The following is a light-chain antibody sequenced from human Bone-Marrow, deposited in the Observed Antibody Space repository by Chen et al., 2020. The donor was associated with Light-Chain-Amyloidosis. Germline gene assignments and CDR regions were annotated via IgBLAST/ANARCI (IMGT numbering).Light chain of an antibody. CDR2: GVS. CDR1: ERLSGN. Sequence: EIVLAQSPATVSVAPGEGATLSCRASERLSGNLAWYQQKPGQAPRLLIYGVSTRATGIPARFSGSGSGTEFTLTISSLQSEDFAVYFCQQYNDWPWTFGLGTKVDIK. J-gene: IGKJ1*01. V-gene: IGKV3-15*01. CDR3: QQYNDWPWT.